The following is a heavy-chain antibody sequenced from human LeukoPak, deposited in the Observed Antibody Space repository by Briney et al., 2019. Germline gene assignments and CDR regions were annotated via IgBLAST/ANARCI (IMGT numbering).Heavy chain of an antibody. CDR2: ISWNSGSI. D-gene: IGHD1-26*01. CDR1: GFTFDDYA. CDR3: AKDGQWELLRSRFDP. J-gene: IGHJ5*02. V-gene: IGHV3-9*01. Sequence: GGSLRLSCAASGFTFDDYAMHWVRQAPGKGLEWVSGISWNSGSIGYADSVKGRFTISRDNAKNSLYLQMNSLRAEDTALYYCAKDGQWELLRSRFDPWGQGTLVTVSS.